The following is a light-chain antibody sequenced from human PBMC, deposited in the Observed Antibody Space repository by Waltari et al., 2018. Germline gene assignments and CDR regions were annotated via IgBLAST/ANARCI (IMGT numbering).Light chain of an antibody. CDR2: GAS. V-gene: IGKV1-9*01. Sequence: DIQLTQSPSFLSASVGDRVTITCRASQGISSYLAWYQQKPGKAPKLLIYGASTLQSGVPSRFSGSGSGTEFTLTSSSLQPEDFATYYCQQLDGYPLTFGGGTKVEIK. J-gene: IGKJ4*01. CDR1: QGISSY. CDR3: QQLDGYPLT.